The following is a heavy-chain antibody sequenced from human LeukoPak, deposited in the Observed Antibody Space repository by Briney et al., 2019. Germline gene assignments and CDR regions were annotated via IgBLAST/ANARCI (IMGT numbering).Heavy chain of an antibody. Sequence: PGGSLRLSCAASGFTFSTYAIHWVRQAPGKGLEGVSYISSSSSTIYYADSVKGRFTISRDNAKNSLYLQMNSLRAEDTAVYYCAREAMYSSGWYRYFFDYWGQGTLVTVSS. CDR3: AREAMYSSGWYRYFFDY. CDR1: GFTFSTYA. CDR2: ISSSSSTI. J-gene: IGHJ4*02. D-gene: IGHD6-19*01. V-gene: IGHV3-48*01.